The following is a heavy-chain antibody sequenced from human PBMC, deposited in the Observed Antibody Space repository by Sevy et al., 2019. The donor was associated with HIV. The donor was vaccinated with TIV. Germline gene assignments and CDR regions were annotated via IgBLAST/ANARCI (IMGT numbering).Heavy chain of an antibody. V-gene: IGHV3-30*04. CDR3: ARVGVVVPAATPYYYYGMDV. CDR1: GFTFSSYA. CDR2: ISYDGSNK. D-gene: IGHD2-2*01. Sequence: GGSLRLSCAASGFTFSSYAMHWVRQAPGKGLEWVAVISYDGSNKYYADSVKGRFTISRDNSKNTLYLQMNSLRAEETAVYYCARVGVVVPAATPYYYYGMDVWGQGTTVTVSS. J-gene: IGHJ6*02.